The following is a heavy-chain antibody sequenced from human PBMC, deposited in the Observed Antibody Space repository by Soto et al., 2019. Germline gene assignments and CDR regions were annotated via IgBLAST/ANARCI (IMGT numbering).Heavy chain of an antibody. Sequence: QVQLQESGPGLVKPSQTLSLTCTVSGGSISSGGYYWSWIRQHPGKGLEWIGYIYYSGSTYYNPYLKSRVTISVDTSKNQFSLKLSSVTAADTAVYYCARGLIVGATSVSAYNWFDPWGQGTLVTVSS. J-gene: IGHJ5*02. CDR3: ARGLIVGATSVSAYNWFDP. CDR2: IYYSGST. D-gene: IGHD1-26*01. CDR1: GGSISSGGYY. V-gene: IGHV4-31*03.